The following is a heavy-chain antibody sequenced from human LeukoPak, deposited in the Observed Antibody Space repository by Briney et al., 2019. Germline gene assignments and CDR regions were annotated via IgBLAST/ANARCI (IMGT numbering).Heavy chain of an antibody. D-gene: IGHD2-15*01. J-gene: IGHJ5*02. Sequence: GGSLRLSCAASGFTFSSYAMNWVRQAPGKGLEWVSAISGSGGSTYYADSVKGRFNISRDNSKNTLYLQMNSLRAEDTAVYYCAKLGIVVVVAATTWFDPWGQGTLVTVSS. CDR2: ISGSGGST. V-gene: IGHV3-23*01. CDR3: AKLGIVVVVAATTWFDP. CDR1: GFTFSSYA.